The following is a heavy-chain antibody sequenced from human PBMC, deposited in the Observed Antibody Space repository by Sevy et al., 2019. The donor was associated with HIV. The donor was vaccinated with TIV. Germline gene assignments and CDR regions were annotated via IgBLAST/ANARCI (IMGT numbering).Heavy chain of an antibody. D-gene: IGHD3-22*01. J-gene: IGHJ3*02. V-gene: IGHV3-21*01. CDR3: AGGGGLAYYYDSSGGGDI. CDR2: ISSSSYI. CDR1: GFTFSSYS. Sequence: GGSLRLSCAASGFTFSSYSMNWVRQAPGKGLEWVSSISSSSYIYYADSVKGRFTISRDNAKNSLYLQMKSLRAEDTAVYYCAGGGGLAYYYDSSGGGDIWGQGTMVTVSS.